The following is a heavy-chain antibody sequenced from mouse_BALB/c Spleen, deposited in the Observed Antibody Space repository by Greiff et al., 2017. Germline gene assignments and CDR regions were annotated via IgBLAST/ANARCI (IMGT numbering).Heavy chain of an antibody. Sequence: SGPELVKPGASVKISCKASGYTFTDYNMHWVKQSHGKSLEWIGYIYPYNGGTGYNQKFKSKATLTVDNSSSTAYMELRSLTSEDSAVYYCAAGFAYWGQGTLVTVSA. CDR2: IYPYNGGT. CDR3: AAGFAY. CDR1: GYTFTDYN. V-gene: IGHV1S29*02. J-gene: IGHJ3*01.